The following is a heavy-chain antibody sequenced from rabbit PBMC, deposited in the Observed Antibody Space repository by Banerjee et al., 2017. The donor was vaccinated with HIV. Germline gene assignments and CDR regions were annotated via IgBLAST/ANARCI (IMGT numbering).Heavy chain of an antibody. Sequence: QEQLEESGGDLVKPGASLTLTCTASRFTLNNYYICWVRQAPGKGLEWIACIDTGNSADTYYATWAKGRFTISKTSSTTVTLQMTSLTAADTATYFCARGPAGYAGYGYPYFNFWGQGTLVTVS. V-gene: IGHV1S45*01. CDR1: RFTLNNYY. J-gene: IGHJ4*01. CDR2: IDTGNSADT. D-gene: IGHD7-1*01. CDR3: ARGPAGYAGYGYPYFNF.